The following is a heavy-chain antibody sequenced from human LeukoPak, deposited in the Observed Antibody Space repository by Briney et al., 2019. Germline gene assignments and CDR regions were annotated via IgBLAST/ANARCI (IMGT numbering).Heavy chain of an antibody. V-gene: IGHV3-30*18. Sequence: GGSLRLSCAASGFTFSSYGMHWVRQAPGKGLEWVAVIPYDGSNKYYADSVKGRFTISRDNSKNTLYLQMNSLRAEDTAVYYCAKESPSPRYYDSSGYPDYWGQGTLVTVSS. J-gene: IGHJ4*02. CDR3: AKESPSPRYYDSSGYPDY. D-gene: IGHD3-22*01. CDR1: GFTFSSYG. CDR2: IPYDGSNK.